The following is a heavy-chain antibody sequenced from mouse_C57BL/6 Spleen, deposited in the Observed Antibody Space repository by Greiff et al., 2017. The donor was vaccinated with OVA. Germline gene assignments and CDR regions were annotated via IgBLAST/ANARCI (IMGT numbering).Heavy chain of an antibody. CDR1: GYTFTSYW. D-gene: IGHD2-1*01. Sequence: QVQLQQPGAELVEPGASVKLSCKASGYTFTSYWMHWVKQRPGQGLEWIGMIHPNSGSTNYNEKFKSKATLTVDKSSSTAYMQLSSLTSEDSAVYYCARGEGGNSWFAYWGQGTLVTVSA. J-gene: IGHJ3*01. V-gene: IGHV1-64*01. CDR3: ARGEGGNSWFAY. CDR2: IHPNSGST.